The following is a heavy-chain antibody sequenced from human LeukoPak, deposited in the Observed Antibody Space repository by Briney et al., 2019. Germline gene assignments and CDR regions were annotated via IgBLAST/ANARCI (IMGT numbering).Heavy chain of an antibody. CDR3: AKPCQGGGVCFLISE. J-gene: IGHJ4*02. V-gene: IGHV3-30*18. CDR2: ISNDGYSQ. D-gene: IGHD2-8*02. CDR1: GFTFSSYG. Sequence: PGRSLRLSCAASGFTFSSYGMHWVRQAPGKGLEWVAVISNDGYSQYYAHSVKGRFTVSRDNSKNTLYLQMNNLKTDDTAVYYCAKPCQGGGVCFLISEWGQGTLLTVSS.